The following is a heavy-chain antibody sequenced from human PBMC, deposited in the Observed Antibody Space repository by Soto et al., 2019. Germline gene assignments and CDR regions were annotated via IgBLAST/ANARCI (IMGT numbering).Heavy chain of an antibody. CDR1: GFTFSSYG. D-gene: IGHD1-26*01. J-gene: IGHJ4*02. V-gene: IGHV3-33*01. CDR2: IWYDGSNK. CDR3: AREPSGSSDYGGFDY. Sequence: GGSLRLSCAASGFTFSSYGMHWVRQAPGKGLEWVAVIWYDGSNKYYADSVKGRFTISRDNSKNTLYLQMNSLRAEDTAVYYCAREPSGSSDYGGFDYWGQGTLVTVSS.